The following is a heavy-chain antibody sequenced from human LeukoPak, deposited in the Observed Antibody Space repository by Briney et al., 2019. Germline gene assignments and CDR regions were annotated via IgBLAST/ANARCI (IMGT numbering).Heavy chain of an antibody. CDR2: IFRSGSTT. CDR1: GFTFSSYA. D-gene: IGHD3-16*01. CDR3: AREGDAFDY. J-gene: IGHJ4*02. Sequence: GGSLRLSCAASGFTFSSYAMSWVRQAPGWGLEWVSAIFRSGSTTYYADSVKGRFTISRDNSKNTLYLQMNSLRAEDTAVYYCAREGDAFDYWGQGTLVTVSS. V-gene: IGHV3-23*05.